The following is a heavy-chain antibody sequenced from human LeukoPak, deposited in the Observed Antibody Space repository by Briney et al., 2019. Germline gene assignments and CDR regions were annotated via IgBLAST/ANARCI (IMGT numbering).Heavy chain of an antibody. V-gene: IGHV3-11*04. D-gene: IGHD3-10*01. Sequence: GGSLRLSCSASGFTFSDYYISWIRQAPGKGLELVSSISSSASTIYYADSVKGRFTITRENAKTSLYLQMNSLRAQDTVVYYCASAQEGVIDSGDFDYWGEGTLVTVSS. CDR2: ISSSASTI. CDR3: ASAQEGVIDSGDFDY. J-gene: IGHJ4*02. CDR1: GFTFSDYY.